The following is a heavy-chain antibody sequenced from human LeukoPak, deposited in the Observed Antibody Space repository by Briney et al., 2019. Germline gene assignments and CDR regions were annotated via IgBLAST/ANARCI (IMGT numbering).Heavy chain of an antibody. V-gene: IGHV4-59*01. CDR2: IYYTGST. Sequence: SETLSLTCTVSGGSIGSYSGSWIRQPPGKGLEWIGYIYYTGSTEYHPSLKSRVTISLDTSKNQFSLKLTSVTAADTAVYYCARVYQSAEYYFDYWGPGNLVSVSS. CDR1: GGSIGSYS. D-gene: IGHD2-2*01. CDR3: ARVYQSAEYYFDY. J-gene: IGHJ4*02.